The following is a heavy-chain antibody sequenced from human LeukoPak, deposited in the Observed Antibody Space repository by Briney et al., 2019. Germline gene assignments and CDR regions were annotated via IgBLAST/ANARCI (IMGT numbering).Heavy chain of an antibody. CDR3: ARDNKPEYYYYGMDV. CDR1: GFTISSGGYN. CDR2: IYYSAST. Sequence: TSQTLSLTCTVSGFTISSGGYNWSCIRQRPGQGLEWIGYIYYSASTYYNPSLKSRVTISVDTSKNQFSLKLSSVTAADTAVYYCARDNKPEYYYYGMDVWGQGTTVTVSS. D-gene: IGHD2/OR15-2a*01. V-gene: IGHV4-31*02. J-gene: IGHJ6*02.